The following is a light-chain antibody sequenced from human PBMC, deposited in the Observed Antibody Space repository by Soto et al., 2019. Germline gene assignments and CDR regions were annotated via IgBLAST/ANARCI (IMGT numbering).Light chain of an antibody. CDR3: QKYNSAPWT. CDR1: QSVSNN. Sequence: EIVMTQSPATLSVSPGERATPSCRASQSVSNNLAWYQQKPGKVPKLLIYGASTLASGIPSRFSGSGSGTDFTLTISSLQPEDVATYYCQKYNSAPWTFGQGTKVDIK. J-gene: IGKJ1*01. CDR2: GAS. V-gene: IGKV3-15*01.